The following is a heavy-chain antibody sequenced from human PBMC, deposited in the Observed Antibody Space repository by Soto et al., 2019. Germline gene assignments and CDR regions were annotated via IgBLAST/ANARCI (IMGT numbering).Heavy chain of an antibody. D-gene: IGHD4-17*01. V-gene: IGHV1-8*01. CDR2: MNPNSGNT. J-gene: IGHJ6*03. CDR3: ARYGGYGDYVPYYYMDV. Sequence: ASVKVSCKASGYTFTSYDINWVRQATGQGLERMGWMNPNSGNTGYAQKFQGRVTMTRNTSISTAYMELSSLRSEDTAVYYCARYGGYGDYVPYYYMDVWGKGTTVTVSS. CDR1: GYTFTSYD.